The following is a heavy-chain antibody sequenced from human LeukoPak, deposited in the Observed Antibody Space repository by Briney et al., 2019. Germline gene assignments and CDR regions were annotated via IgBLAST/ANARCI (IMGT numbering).Heavy chain of an antibody. D-gene: IGHD3-3*01. CDR2: IYYSGST. CDR3: ASLSGDFWSGYYYYYYYMDV. V-gene: IGHV4-39*01. J-gene: IGHJ6*03. CDR1: GGSISSSSYY. Sequence: SETLSLTCTVSGGSISSSSYYWGWIRQPPGKGLEWIGSIYYSGSTYYNPSLKSRVTISVDTSKNQFPLKLSSVTAADTAVYYCASLSGDFWSGYYYYYYYMDVWGKGTTVTVSS.